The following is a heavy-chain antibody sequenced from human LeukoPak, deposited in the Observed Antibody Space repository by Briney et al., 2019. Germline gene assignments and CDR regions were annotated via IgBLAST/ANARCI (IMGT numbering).Heavy chain of an antibody. J-gene: IGHJ4*02. CDR1: GYIFMNYG. D-gene: IGHD3-9*01. Sequence: ASVKISCEASGYIFMNYGISWARQAPGQGLEWLGWMSAYNGNTIPTQKFQDRIMMATDTPTNTAYLELRSLTSDDTAVYFCARDYSYNILTGQADYFDFWGQGTLVAVSS. CDR3: ARDYSYNILTGQADYFDF. V-gene: IGHV1-18*01. CDR2: MSAYNGNT.